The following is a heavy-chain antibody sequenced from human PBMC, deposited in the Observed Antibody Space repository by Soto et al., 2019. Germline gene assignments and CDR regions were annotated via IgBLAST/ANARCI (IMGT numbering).Heavy chain of an antibody. V-gene: IGHV3-48*03. CDR2: ISSSGSTI. Sequence: GGSLRLSCAASGFTFSSYEMNWVRQAPGKGLEWVSYISSSGSTIYYADSVKGRFTISRDTATNSLYLQMNSLRAEDTAVYYCATSTWYAFDIWGQGTMVTVSS. D-gene: IGHD6-13*01. CDR3: ATSTWYAFDI. J-gene: IGHJ3*02. CDR1: GFTFSSYE.